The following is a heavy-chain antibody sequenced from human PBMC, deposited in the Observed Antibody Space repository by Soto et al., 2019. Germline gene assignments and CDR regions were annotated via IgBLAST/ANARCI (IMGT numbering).Heavy chain of an antibody. Sequence: GGSLRLSCAASGFTFSSYGMHWVRQAPGKGLEWVAVIWYDGSNKYYADSVKGRFTISRDNSKNTLYLQMNSLRAEDTAVYYCARGYCSGGSCYSRPDPWGQGTLVTVSS. CDR1: GFTFSSYG. J-gene: IGHJ5*02. D-gene: IGHD2-15*01. CDR2: IWYDGSNK. V-gene: IGHV3-33*01. CDR3: ARGYCSGGSCYSRPDP.